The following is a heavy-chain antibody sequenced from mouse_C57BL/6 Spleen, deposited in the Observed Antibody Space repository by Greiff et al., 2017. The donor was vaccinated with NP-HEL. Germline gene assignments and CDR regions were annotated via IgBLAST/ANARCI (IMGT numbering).Heavy chain of an antibody. CDR2: ISSGSSTI. D-gene: IGHD1-1*01. CDR1: GFTFSDYG. J-gene: IGHJ1*03. Sequence: EVMLVESGGGLVKPGGSLKLSCAASGFTFSDYGMHWVRQAPEKGLEWVAYISSGSSTIYYVDTVKGRFTISRDNAKNTLFLQMTSLRSEDTAMYYCARSYGLDWYFDVWGTGTTVTVSS. V-gene: IGHV5-17*01. CDR3: ARSYGLDWYFDV.